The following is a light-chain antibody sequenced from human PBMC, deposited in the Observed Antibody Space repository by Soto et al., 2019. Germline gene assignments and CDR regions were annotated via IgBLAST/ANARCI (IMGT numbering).Light chain of an antibody. CDR3: QQYSYFAT. J-gene: IGKJ1*01. Sequence: DIQRTQSPSTLSASVGDRVTITCRASQSISSWLTWYQQKAGQAPKLLIYKASIVESGVPSRFSGSGSGTKFTLTISSLQPDDSATYYCQQYSYFATFGQGTRVAVK. V-gene: IGKV1-5*03. CDR2: KAS. CDR1: QSISSW.